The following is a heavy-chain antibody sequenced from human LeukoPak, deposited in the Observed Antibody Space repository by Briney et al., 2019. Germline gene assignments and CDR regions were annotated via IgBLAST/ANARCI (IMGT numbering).Heavy chain of an antibody. CDR2: IYNSGSV. CDR1: GVSVSTTSYY. Sequence: SETLSLTCTVSGVSVSTTSYYWSWIRQPPGKGLEWIGYIYNSGSVNYNPSLKSRVTISVDTSKNQFSLELSSATAADTAVYYCARGPYMVLTSFFDYWGHGTLVTVSS. CDR3: ARGPYMVLTSFFDY. J-gene: IGHJ4*01. D-gene: IGHD3-10*01. V-gene: IGHV4-61*01.